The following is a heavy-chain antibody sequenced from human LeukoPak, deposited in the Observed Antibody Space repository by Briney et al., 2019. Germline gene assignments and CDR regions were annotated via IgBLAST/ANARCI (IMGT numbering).Heavy chain of an antibody. Sequence: PGGSLRLSCASSGFTFSSYAMSWVRQAPGKGLEWVSAFSGGGGSTYYADSVKGRFTISRDNSKNTLYLQMNSLRAEDTAVYYCARDNSGPAWDFDYWGQGTLVTVSS. CDR2: FSGGGGST. J-gene: IGHJ4*02. CDR3: ARDNSGPAWDFDY. CDR1: GFTFSSYA. V-gene: IGHV3-23*01. D-gene: IGHD6-19*01.